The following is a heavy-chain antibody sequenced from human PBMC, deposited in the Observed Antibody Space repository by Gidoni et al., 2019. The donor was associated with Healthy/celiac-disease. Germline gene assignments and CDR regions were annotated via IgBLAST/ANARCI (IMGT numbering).Heavy chain of an antibody. CDR1: GGSISSSSYY. D-gene: IGHD3-3*01. J-gene: IGHJ6*02. Sequence: QLQLQESGPGLVKPSETLSLTCTVSGGSISSSSYYWGWIRQPPGKGLEWIGSIYYSGSTYYNPSLKSRVTISVDTSKNQFSLKLSSVTAADTAVYYCARDGGGPRFLEWLLDPNYGMDVWGQGTTVTVSS. CDR2: IYYSGST. CDR3: ARDGGGPRFLEWLLDPNYGMDV. V-gene: IGHV4-39*07.